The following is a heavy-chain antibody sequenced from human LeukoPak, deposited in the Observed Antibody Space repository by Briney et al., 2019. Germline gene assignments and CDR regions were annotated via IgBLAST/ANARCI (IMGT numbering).Heavy chain of an antibody. CDR2: INPSGGST. CDR3: AYTHVRGGSSNWFDP. J-gene: IGHJ5*02. CDR1: GYTFTSYY. V-gene: IGHV1-46*01. Sequence: ASVKVSCKASGYTFTSYYMHWVRQAPGQGLEWMGIINPSGGSTSYAQKFQGRVTMTRDTSTSTVYMELSSLRSEDTAVYYCAYTHVRGGSSNWFDPGGQGTRVPVTS.